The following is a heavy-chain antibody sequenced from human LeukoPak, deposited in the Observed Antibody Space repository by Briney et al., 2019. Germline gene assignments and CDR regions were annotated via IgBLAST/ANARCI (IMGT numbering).Heavy chain of an antibody. V-gene: IGHV3-30-3*01. Sequence: PGGSLRLSCAASGFTFSSYAMHWVRQAPGKGLEWVAVISYGGSNKYYADSVKGRFTISRDNSKNTLYLQMNSLRAEDTAVYYCARDRSMVRGVMVLDYWGQGTLVTVSS. D-gene: IGHD3-10*01. J-gene: IGHJ4*02. CDR2: ISYGGSNK. CDR1: GFTFSSYA. CDR3: ARDRSMVRGVMVLDY.